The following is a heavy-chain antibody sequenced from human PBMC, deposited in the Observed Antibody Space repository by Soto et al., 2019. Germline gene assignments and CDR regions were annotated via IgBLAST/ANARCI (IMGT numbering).Heavy chain of an antibody. CDR1: GFTFSNYG. D-gene: IGHD3-10*01. CDR3: AXXDEYSGNGMDV. Sequence: QVQLVESGGGVVQPGRSLRLSCAASGFTFSNYGMHWVRQAPGKGLEWVAVILNDGSNRYHADSVKDRFTISRDNSKNMLYLQMXSLRAEXTAXXYCAXXDEYSGNGMDVWGQGTTVTVS. J-gene: IGHJ6*02. CDR2: ILNDGSNR. V-gene: IGHV3-33*01.